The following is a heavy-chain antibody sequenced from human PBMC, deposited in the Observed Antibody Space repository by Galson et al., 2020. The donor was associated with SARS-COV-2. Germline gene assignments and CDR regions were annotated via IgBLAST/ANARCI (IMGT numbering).Heavy chain of an antibody. Sequence: ASETLSLTCTVSGGSISSSTWWSWVRQPPGKGLEWIGEISHSGSTNYNPSLKSRVTISEDKSKNQFSLKLSSVTAADTAVYYCARPYYGSGSFPAFDYWGQGTLVTVSS. J-gene: IGHJ4*02. CDR3: ARPYYGSGSFPAFDY. CDR2: ISHSGST. V-gene: IGHV4-4*02. D-gene: IGHD3-10*01. CDR1: GGSISSSTW.